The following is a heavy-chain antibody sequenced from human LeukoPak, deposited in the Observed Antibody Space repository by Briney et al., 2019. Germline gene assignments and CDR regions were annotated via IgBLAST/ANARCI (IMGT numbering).Heavy chain of an antibody. CDR3: ARDVGYSYGYDY. V-gene: IGHV1-69*05. D-gene: IGHD5-18*01. CDR2: IIPIFGTA. J-gene: IGHJ4*02. Sequence: ASVKVSCKASGGTFSSYAISWVRQAPGQGLEWMGGIIPIFGTANYAQKFQGRVTITTDESTSTAYMELSSLRSEDTAVYYCARDVGYSYGYDYWGQGTLVTASS. CDR1: GGTFSSYA.